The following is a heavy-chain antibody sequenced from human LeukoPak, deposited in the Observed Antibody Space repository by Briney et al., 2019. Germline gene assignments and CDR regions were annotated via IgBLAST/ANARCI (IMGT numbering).Heavy chain of an antibody. Sequence: PGGSLRLSCAASGFTFSGSAMHWVRQAPGKGLEWVGRIRGRANSLETAYPASGKGRFTISRDDSKNTAYLQMNSLKSEDTAVYYCTRQLAGDYCLDYWGQGTLVTVSS. D-gene: IGHD2/OR15-2a*01. J-gene: IGHJ4*02. CDR1: GFTFSGSA. CDR2: IRGRANSLET. V-gene: IGHV3-73*01. CDR3: TRQLAGDYCLDY.